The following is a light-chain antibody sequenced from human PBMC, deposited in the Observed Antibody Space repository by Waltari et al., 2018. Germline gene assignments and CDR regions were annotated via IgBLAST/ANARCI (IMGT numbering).Light chain of an antibody. CDR2: MVS. CDR1: QSVGTW. J-gene: IGKJ2*01. CDR3: QQYSSFST. Sequence: DIQMTQSPSTLSASVGERVTISCRASQSVGTWLAWYQQKPGKAPKLLIYMVSNLESGDPSRFSGRGSGPDFTLTISSLQPDDFATYSCQQYSSFSTFGQGTKV. V-gene: IGKV1-5*03.